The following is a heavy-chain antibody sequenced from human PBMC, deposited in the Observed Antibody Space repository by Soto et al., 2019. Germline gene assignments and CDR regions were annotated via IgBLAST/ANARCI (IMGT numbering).Heavy chain of an antibody. CDR3: ASIYDFWSGYYLNFDH. J-gene: IGHJ4*02. V-gene: IGHV4-39*01. D-gene: IGHD3-3*01. CDR2: IYYTGTT. Sequence: PSETLSLTCSVSGGSISTSSYYWGWIRQPPGKGLEWIGTIYYTGTTYYNPSLKGRLTMSLNTSKNHFSLNLKSLTAADTAAYYCASIYDFWSGYYLNFDHWGQGALVTVSS. CDR1: GGSISTSSYY.